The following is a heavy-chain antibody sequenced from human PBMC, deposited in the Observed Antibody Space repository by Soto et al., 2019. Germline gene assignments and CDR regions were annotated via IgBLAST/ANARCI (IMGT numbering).Heavy chain of an antibody. V-gene: IGHV4-4*07. CDR2: IYTSGST. Sequence: SETLSLTCTVSGVSISSHYLSWIRQPAGKGLEWIGRIYTSGSTNYNPSLKSRVTMSVDTSKNQFSLKLSSVTAADTAVNYCARARWNDESCFDPWGQGTLVTVSS. D-gene: IGHD1-1*01. CDR1: GVSISSHY. CDR3: ARARWNDESCFDP. J-gene: IGHJ5*01.